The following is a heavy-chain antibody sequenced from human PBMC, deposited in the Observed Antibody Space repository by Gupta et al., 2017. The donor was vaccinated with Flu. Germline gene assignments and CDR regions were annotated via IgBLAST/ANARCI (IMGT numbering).Heavy chain of an antibody. CDR2: IIPIFDIA. CDR1: GGSFGSYA. J-gene: IGHJ4*02. D-gene: IGHD3-22*01. V-gene: IGHV1-69*17. CDR3: ARDLREASYYYDSSGHLLAGYYFEY. Sequence: QVQLVQSGAEVKKPGSSVKVSCRATGGSFGSYAISFLRQAPGQSLEWMGAIIPIFDIATYAQKFQGRLTIFADRSLATAYMDLNSLTSDDTAIYYCARDLREASYYYDSSGHLLAGYYFEYWGLGTLVSVST.